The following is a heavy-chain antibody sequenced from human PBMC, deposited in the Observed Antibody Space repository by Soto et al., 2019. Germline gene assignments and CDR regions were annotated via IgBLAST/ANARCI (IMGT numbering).Heavy chain of an antibody. CDR1: GGSISSYY. CDR2: IYTSGST. V-gene: IGHV4-4*07. D-gene: IGHD3-10*01. CDR3: ARATIMVRFPGVVWYFDL. J-gene: IGHJ2*01. Sequence: QVQLQESGPGLVKPSETLSLTCTVSGGSISSYYWSWIRQPAGKGLEWIGRIYTSGSTNYNPSLKSRVTPSVDTSKTQFSLKLGSVTAADTAVYYCARATIMVRFPGVVWYFDLWGRGTLVTVSS.